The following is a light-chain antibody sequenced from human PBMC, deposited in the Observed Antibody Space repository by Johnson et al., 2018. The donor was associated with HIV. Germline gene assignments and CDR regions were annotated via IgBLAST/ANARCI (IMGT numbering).Light chain of an antibody. J-gene: IGLJ1*01. CDR1: SSNIENYF. CDR3: GTWDSSLSAGV. CDR2: EDY. V-gene: IGLV1-51*02. Sequence: TQPPSVSAAPGQRVNISCSGHSSNIENYFVSWYQQLPGAAPRLLIYEDYKRPSGIPDRFSGSKSGASATLGLTGLQTGDEADYYCGTWDSSLSAGVFGTGTKVTVL.